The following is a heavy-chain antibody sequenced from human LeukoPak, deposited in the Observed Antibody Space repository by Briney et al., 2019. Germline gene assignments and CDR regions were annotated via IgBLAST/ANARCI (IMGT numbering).Heavy chain of an antibody. CDR1: GFTFSGDW. CDR3: TRGISGNYGNFDY. Sequence: QPGGSLRLSCEASGFTFSGDWMHWVRQAPGKGLVWVSRINPDGSSAYYADSVKGRFSISRDNAKNTLYLQMNSLRAQDTAVYYCTRGISGNYGNFDYWGQGTLVTVS. J-gene: IGHJ4*02. CDR2: INPDGSSA. D-gene: IGHD1-26*01. V-gene: IGHV3-74*01.